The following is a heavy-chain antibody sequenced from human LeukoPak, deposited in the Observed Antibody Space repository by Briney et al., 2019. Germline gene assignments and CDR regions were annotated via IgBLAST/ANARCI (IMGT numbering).Heavy chain of an antibody. D-gene: IGHD6-13*01. J-gene: IGHJ4*02. V-gene: IGHV5-51*01. CDR3: ATGGQQLAYFDY. CDR1: GYSLAIYW. Sequence: GESLKISCKTSGYSLAIYWIGWVRQMPGEGLEWMGIIYLGDSDTRYSPSFQGQVTISADKSISTAYLQWGSLKASDTAIYYCATGGQQLAYFDYWGQGTPVTVSS. CDR2: IYLGDSDT.